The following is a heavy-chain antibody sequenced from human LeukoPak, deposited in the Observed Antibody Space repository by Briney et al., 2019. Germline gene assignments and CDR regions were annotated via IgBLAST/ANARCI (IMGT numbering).Heavy chain of an antibody. CDR2: ISSSGSTI. CDR1: GFTFSDYY. V-gene: IGHV3-11*01. Sequence: GGSLRLSCAASGFTFSDYYMSWIRQAPGKGLEWVSYISSSGSTIYYADSVKGRFTISRDNAKNSLYLQMNSLRAEDTAVYYCARYLPELELTWQFDYWGQGTLVTVSS. J-gene: IGHJ4*02. CDR3: ARYLPELELTWQFDY. D-gene: IGHD1-7*01.